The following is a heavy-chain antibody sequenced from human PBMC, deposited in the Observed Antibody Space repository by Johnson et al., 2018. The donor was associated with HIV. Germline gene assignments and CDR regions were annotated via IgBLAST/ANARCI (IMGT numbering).Heavy chain of an antibody. Sequence: EQLVESGGGVVFLFFSLVLFCSSSFFLFLLSALPLFLHPPGPFLEWVSVLYTGGSTYYADSVTGRFTISSDPSPTTLYLQMNSLRVEDTAVYYCASSYSESDAFDIWGQGTMVTVSS. J-gene: IGHJ3*02. D-gene: IGHD3-10*01. V-gene: IGHV3-66*01. CDR3: ASSYSESDAFDI. CDR1: FFLFLLSA. CDR2: LYTGGST.